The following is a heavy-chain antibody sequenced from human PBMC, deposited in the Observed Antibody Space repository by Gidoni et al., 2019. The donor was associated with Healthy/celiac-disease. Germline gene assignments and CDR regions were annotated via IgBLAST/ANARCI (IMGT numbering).Heavy chain of an antibody. V-gene: IGHV1-46*01. CDR3: ARGRSTFSRSYDSSGYNY. J-gene: IGHJ4*02. CDR1: GYTFTSYY. Sequence: QVQLVQSGAEVKKPGASVKVSCKASGYTFTSYYMHWVRQAPGQGLEWMGIINPSGGSTSYAQKFQGRVTMTRDTSTSTVYMELSSLRSEDTAVYYCARGRSTFSRSYDSSGYNYWGQGTLVTVSS. CDR2: INPSGGST. D-gene: IGHD3-22*01.